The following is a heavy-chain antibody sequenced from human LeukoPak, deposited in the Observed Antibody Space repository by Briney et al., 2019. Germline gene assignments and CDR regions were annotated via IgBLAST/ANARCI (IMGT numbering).Heavy chain of an antibody. CDR1: GFTFSSYA. Sequence: VQPGGSLRLSCPASGFTFSSYAMSWFRPAPGKGLEWVSAISGSGGSTYYADSVKGRFTISRDNSKNTLYLQMNSLRAEDTAVYYCVHSRAGLRYFVWGQGTLVTVSS. V-gene: IGHV3-23*01. CDR3: VHSRAGLRYFV. D-gene: IGHD3-9*01. CDR2: ISGSGGST. J-gene: IGHJ4*02.